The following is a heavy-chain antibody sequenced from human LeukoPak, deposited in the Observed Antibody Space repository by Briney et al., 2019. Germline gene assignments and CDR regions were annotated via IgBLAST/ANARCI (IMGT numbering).Heavy chain of an antibody. Sequence: GSLRLSCVASGFSFNNYAMNWVRQAPGKGLEWVSLIIGSSGSTFYADSVKGRFTISRDKSMNTLYLQMNSLRAEDTAVYYCAKGAYDYIEIAYFDYWGQGSLVTVSS. CDR3: AKGAYDYIEIAYFDY. CDR1: GFSFNNYA. J-gene: IGHJ4*02. CDR2: IIGSSGST. V-gene: IGHV3-23*01. D-gene: IGHD5-12*01.